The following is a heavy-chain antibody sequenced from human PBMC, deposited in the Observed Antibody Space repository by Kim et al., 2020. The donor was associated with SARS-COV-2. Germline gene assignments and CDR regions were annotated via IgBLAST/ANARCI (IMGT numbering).Heavy chain of an antibody. CDR2: IGTAGDT. CDR3: ARGLGDTAMVCAFDI. V-gene: IGHV3-13*04. D-gene: IGHD5-18*01. J-gene: IGHJ3*02. CDR1: GFTFSSYD. Sequence: GGSLRLSCAASGFTFSSYDMHWVRQATGKGLEWVSAIGTAGDTYYPGSVKGRFTISRENAKNSLYLQMNSLRAGDTAVYYCARGLGDTAMVCAFDIWGQGTKVTVSS.